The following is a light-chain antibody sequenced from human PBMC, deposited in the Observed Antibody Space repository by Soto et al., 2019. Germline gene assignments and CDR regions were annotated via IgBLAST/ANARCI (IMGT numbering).Light chain of an antibody. V-gene: IGKV1-5*02. J-gene: IGKJ4*01. CDR2: GAS. CDR1: QSVSTR. CDR3: QQYNSYSPLT. Sequence: DIQMTQSPSTLCAFVGDRVTIICRASQSVSTRLAWYQQKPGKAPKLLVYGASSLESGVPSRFSGSGSGTEFTLTISSLQPDDFATYYCQQYNSYSPLTFGGGTKVDIK.